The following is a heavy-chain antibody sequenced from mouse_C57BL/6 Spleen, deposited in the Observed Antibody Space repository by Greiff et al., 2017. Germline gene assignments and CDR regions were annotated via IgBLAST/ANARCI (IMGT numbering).Heavy chain of an antibody. CDR3: ARNDDGSSYFDY. Sequence: VQLQQSGAELARPGASVKMSCKASGYTFTSYTMHWVKQRPGQGLEWIGYINPSSGYTKYNQKFKDKATLTADKSSSTAYMQLSSLTSEDSAVYYCARNDDGSSYFDYWGQGTTLTVSS. CDR2: INPSSGYT. CDR1: GYTFTSYT. V-gene: IGHV1-4*01. J-gene: IGHJ2*01. D-gene: IGHD1-1*01.